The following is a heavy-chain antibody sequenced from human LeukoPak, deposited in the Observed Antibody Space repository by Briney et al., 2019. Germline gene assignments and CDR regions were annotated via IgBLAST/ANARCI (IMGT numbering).Heavy chain of an antibody. Sequence: ASVKVSRKTSGYTFTSYGISWVRQAPGQGLEWMGWISAYNGNTNYAQKLQGRVTMTTDTSTSTAYMELRSLRSDDTAVYYCARDLPHLAWFHHADYYYMDVWGKGTTVTVSS. CDR1: GYTFTSYG. CDR2: ISAYNGNT. V-gene: IGHV1-18*01. CDR3: ARDLPHLAWFHHADYYYMDV. D-gene: IGHD3-3*01. J-gene: IGHJ6*03.